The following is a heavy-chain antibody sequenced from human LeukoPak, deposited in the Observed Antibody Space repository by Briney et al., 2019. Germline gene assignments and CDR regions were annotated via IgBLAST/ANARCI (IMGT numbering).Heavy chain of an antibody. Sequence: GGSLRLSCAASGFTFSSYAIYWVRQAPGKGLEWVAVISYDGSSKYYADSVKGRFTISRDNSKNTLYLQMNSLRAEDTAVYYCARVVEVAAAGYFDYWGQGTLVTVSS. CDR3: ARVVEVAAAGYFDY. V-gene: IGHV3-30-3*01. CDR1: GFTFSSYA. J-gene: IGHJ4*02. CDR2: ISYDGSSK. D-gene: IGHD6-13*01.